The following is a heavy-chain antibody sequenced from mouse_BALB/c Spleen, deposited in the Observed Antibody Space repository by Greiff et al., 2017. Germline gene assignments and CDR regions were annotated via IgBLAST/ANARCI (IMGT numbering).Heavy chain of an antibody. J-gene: IGHJ3*01. V-gene: IGHV5-6-3*01. D-gene: IGHD1-1*01. CDR1: GFTFSSYG. CDR2: INSNGGST. Sequence: EVKLVESGGGLVQPGGSLKLSCAASGFTFSSYGMSWVRQTPDKRLELVATINSNGGSTYYPDSVKGRFTISRDNAKNTLYLQRSSLKSEDTAMYYFARDAPSSSYYGSSYTCFAYWGQGTLVTVSA. CDR3: ARDAPSSSYYGSSYTCFAY.